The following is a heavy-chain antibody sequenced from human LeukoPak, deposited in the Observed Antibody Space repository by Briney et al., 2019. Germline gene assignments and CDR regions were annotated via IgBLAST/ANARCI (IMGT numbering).Heavy chain of an antibody. J-gene: IGHJ3*02. CDR1: GYTFTSYA. CDR2: ISAYSGNT. V-gene: IGHV1-18*01. CDR3: ARERITGTIDAFDI. Sequence: ASVKVSCKASGYTFTSYAMHWVRQAPGQRLEWMGWISAYSGNTNYAQKLQGRVTMTTDTSTSTAYMELRSLRSDDTAVYYCARERITGTIDAFDIWGQGTMVTVSS. D-gene: IGHD1-7*01.